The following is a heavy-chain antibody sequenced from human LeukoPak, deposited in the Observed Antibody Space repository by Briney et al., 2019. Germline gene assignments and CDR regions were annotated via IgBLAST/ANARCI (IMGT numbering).Heavy chain of an antibody. CDR3: ARGRYCSADICSGGDAFDI. CDR1: GGSINNYY. CDR2: IYTRGST. D-gene: IGHD2-15*01. Sequence: SETLSLPCTVSGGSINNYYWSWIRQPAGKGLEWIGRIYTRGSTNYNPSLKSRVTMSVDTSKNQFSLKLSSVTAADTAVYYCARGRYCSADICSGGDAFDIWGQGTMVSVSS. V-gene: IGHV4-4*07. J-gene: IGHJ3*02.